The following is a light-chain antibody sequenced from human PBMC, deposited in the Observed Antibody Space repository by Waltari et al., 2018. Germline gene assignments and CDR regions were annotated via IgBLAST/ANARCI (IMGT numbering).Light chain of an antibody. CDR2: VNSDGSH. CDR3: QTWGMNIQV. V-gene: IGLV4-69*01. CDR1: GEYSAYA. J-gene: IGLJ3*02. Sequence: QLVLTQSPSASASLGASVKLTCTLTGEYSAYAIAWHQPQPEKGPRDLMNVNSDGSHDKADGIPERFSGSSAGAERYLIISRLQSDDEADYFCQTWGMNIQVFGGGTRLTVL.